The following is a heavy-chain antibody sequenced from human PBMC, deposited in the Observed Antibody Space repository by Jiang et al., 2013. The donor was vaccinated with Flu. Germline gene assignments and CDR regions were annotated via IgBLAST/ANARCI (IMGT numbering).Heavy chain of an antibody. J-gene: IGHJ6*02. D-gene: IGHD5-18*01. Sequence: QLLESGGGLVQPGGSLRLSCAASGFTFSSYAMSWVRQAPGKGLEWVSSISSSSSYIYYADSVKGRFTISRDNAKNSLYLQMNSLRAEDTAVYYCARDLLETAMVTSDYGMDVWGQGTTVTVSS. CDR2: ISSSSSYI. CDR3: ARDLLETAMVTSDYGMDV. V-gene: IGHV3-21*01. CDR1: GFTFSSYA.